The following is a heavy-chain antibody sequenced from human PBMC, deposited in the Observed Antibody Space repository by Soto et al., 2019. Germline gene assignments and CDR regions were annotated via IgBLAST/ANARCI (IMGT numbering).Heavy chain of an antibody. V-gene: IGHV1-18*01. CDR1: GYTFTSYG. D-gene: IGHD3-16*02. J-gene: IGHJ4*02. Sequence: GASVKVSCKASGYTFTSYGISWVRQAPGQGLEWMGWISAYNGNTNYAQKLQGRVTMTTDTSTSTAYMELRSLRSDDTAVYYCARDPRRNMITFGGVIVPFDYWGQGTLVTVSS. CDR2: ISAYNGNT. CDR3: ARDPRRNMITFGGVIVPFDY.